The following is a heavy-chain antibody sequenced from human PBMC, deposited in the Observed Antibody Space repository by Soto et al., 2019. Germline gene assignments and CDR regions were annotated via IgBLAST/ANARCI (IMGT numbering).Heavy chain of an antibody. CDR2: INPNSGGT. V-gene: IGHV1-2*04. D-gene: IGHD3-22*01. CDR3: ARVRRTYYYDSSGYYPFYY. CDR1: GYTFTGYY. J-gene: IGHJ4*02. Sequence: ASVKVSCKASGYTFTGYYMHWVRQAPGQGLEWMGWINPNSGGTNYAQKFQGWVTMTRDTSISTAYMELSRLRSDDTAVYYCARVRRTYYYDSSGYYPFYYWGRGTLVTVSS.